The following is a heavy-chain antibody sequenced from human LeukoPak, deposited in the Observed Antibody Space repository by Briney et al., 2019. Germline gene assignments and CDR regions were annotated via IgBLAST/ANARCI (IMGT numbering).Heavy chain of an antibody. J-gene: IGHJ4*02. D-gene: IGHD4-17*01. Sequence: GESLKISCQGSGYSFTSYWIGWVRQMPGKGLEWMGIIYPGDSDTRYSPSFQGQVTISAHKSISTAYLQWSSLKASDTAMYYCARQKTTVTTGPFDYWGQGTLVTVSS. V-gene: IGHV5-51*01. CDR1: GYSFTSYW. CDR3: ARQKTTVTTGPFDY. CDR2: IYPGDSDT.